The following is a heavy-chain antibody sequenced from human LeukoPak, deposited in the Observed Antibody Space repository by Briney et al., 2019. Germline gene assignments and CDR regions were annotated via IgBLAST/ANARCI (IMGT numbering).Heavy chain of an antibody. Sequence: SVKVSCKASGGTFSSYAISWVRQAPGQGLEWMGRIIPILGIANYAQKFQGRVTITADKSTSTAYMELSSLRSEDTAVYYCARGGAMVTSGLDYWGQGTLVTVSS. CDR2: IIPILGIA. D-gene: IGHD5-18*01. CDR3: ARGGAMVTSGLDY. CDR1: GGTFSSYA. V-gene: IGHV1-69*04. J-gene: IGHJ4*02.